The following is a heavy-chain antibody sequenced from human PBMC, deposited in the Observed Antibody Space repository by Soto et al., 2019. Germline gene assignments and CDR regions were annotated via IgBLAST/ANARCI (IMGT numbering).Heavy chain of an antibody. Sequence: QVQVVQSGAEVKKPGASVKVSCKTSGYPFTSYYMHWVRQAPGQGLEWMGIINPSGGATTYAQKFQGRVTMTRDTSTSTVYLEVSSLRSDDTAVYYCAKAVVGTTQAAHYFDYWGQGTLVSVSS. J-gene: IGHJ4*02. D-gene: IGHD6-19*01. CDR2: INPSGGAT. CDR1: GYPFTSYY. V-gene: IGHV1-46*03. CDR3: AKAVVGTTQAAHYFDY.